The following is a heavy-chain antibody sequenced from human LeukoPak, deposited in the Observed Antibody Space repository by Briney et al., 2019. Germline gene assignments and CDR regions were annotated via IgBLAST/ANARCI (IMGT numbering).Heavy chain of an antibody. V-gene: IGHV4-34*01. CDR3: ARQLERLYFDY. CDR1: GGSFSGYY. J-gene: IGHJ4*02. Sequence: PSETLSLTCAVYGGSFSGYYWSWIRQPPGKGLEWIGEINHSGSTNYNPSLKSRVTISVDTSKNQFSLKLSSVTAADTAVYYCARQLERLYFDYWGQGTLVTVSS. CDR2: INHSGST. D-gene: IGHD1-1*01.